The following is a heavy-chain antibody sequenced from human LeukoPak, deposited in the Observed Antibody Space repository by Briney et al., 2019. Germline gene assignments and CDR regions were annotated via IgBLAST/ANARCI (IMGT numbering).Heavy chain of an antibody. CDR2: INPSGGST. Sequence: ASVKVSCKASGYTFTSYYMHWVRQAPGQGLEWMGIINPSGGSTSYAQKFQGRVTMTRDTSTSTVYMELSSLRSEDTAVYYCARDEMAAAGLNSVAPGYWGQGTLVTVSS. CDR1: GYTFTSYY. V-gene: IGHV1-46*01. D-gene: IGHD6-13*01. CDR3: ARDEMAAAGLNSVAPGY. J-gene: IGHJ4*02.